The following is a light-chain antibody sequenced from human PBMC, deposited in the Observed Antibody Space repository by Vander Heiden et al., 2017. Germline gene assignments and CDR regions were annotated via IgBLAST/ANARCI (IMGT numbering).Light chain of an antibody. CDR2: GAS. V-gene: IGKV3-20*01. CDR1: QTVSKNY. Sequence: ENVLTQSPGTLSLSPGERATLSCRASQTVSKNYIGWFQQKPGQAPRLLIYGASSRATGTPDRFSGSGSGTDFTLSISRLEPEDFAVYYCQQYATSPLTFGPGTKVDIK. J-gene: IGKJ3*01. CDR3: QQYATSPLT.